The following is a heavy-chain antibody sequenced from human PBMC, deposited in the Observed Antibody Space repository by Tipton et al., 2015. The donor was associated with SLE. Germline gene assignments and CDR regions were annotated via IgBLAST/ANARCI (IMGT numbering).Heavy chain of an antibody. D-gene: IGHD3-10*01. CDR1: GFTFSNYD. V-gene: IGHV3-74*01. Sequence: GSLRLSCAASGFTFSNYDMHWVRQATGKGLVWVSHINSDGSSTSYADSVKGRFTISRDNSKNTLYLQMNSLRAEDTAVYYCARVGRAGSYSYYYYYMDVWGKGTTVTVSS. J-gene: IGHJ6*03. CDR2: INSDGSST. CDR3: ARVGRAGSYSYYYYYMDV.